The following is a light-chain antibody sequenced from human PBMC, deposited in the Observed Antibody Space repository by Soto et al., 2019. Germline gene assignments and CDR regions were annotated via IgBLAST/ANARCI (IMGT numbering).Light chain of an antibody. Sequence: EIVLTQSPGTLSLSPGERATLSCRASQSVSSSYLAWYQQKPGQAPRLLIYGASSRATGIPDRFSGSGSGTEFTLTICSLQSEDFAVYYCQQYNNWPPRTFGQGTRLEIK. J-gene: IGKJ5*01. CDR2: GAS. CDR3: QQYNNWPPRT. V-gene: IGKV3-20*01. CDR1: QSVSSSY.